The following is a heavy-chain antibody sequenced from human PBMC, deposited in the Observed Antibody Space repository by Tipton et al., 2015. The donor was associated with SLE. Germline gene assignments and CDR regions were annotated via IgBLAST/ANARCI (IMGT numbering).Heavy chain of an antibody. Sequence: PRLSCAASGFTFRTYRMHWVRQAPGKGLVWVSRINSDGTSRDYADSVKGRFTISRDNAKNTLYLQMNSLRVEDTAVYYCVRDAVNFWSGYYSPSWFDPWGQGTLVTVSS. J-gene: IGHJ5*02. V-gene: IGHV3-74*01. D-gene: IGHD3-3*01. CDR2: INSDGTSR. CDR3: VRDAVNFWSGYYSPSWFDP. CDR1: GFTFRTYR.